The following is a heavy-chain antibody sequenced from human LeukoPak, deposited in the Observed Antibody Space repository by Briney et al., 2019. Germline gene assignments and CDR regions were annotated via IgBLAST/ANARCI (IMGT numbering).Heavy chain of an antibody. Sequence: SETLSLTCTVSGGSVSSHTYYWGWIRQPPGKGLEWIGEINHSGSTNYNPSLKSRVTISVDTSKNQFSLKLSSVTAADTAVYYCARRVGYGDYVSKFDYWGQGTLVTVSS. D-gene: IGHD4-17*01. CDR1: GGSVSSHTYY. CDR2: INHSGST. CDR3: ARRVGYGDYVSKFDY. V-gene: IGHV4-39*07. J-gene: IGHJ4*02.